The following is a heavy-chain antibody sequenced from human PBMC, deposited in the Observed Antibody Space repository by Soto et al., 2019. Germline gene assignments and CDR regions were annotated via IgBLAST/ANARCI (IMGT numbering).Heavy chain of an antibody. J-gene: IGHJ5*02. V-gene: IGHV1-69*13. D-gene: IGHD6-19*01. CDR1: GGTFSNCA. Sequence: SVKVSCKASGGTFSNCAIIWVRQAPGQGLEWMAGIVPIFGTTNSAQKFQGRVTITADESASTAYMELRSLRSDDTAVYYCARGGYSSGYNWFDPWG. CDR3: ARGGYSSGYNWFDP. CDR2: IVPIFGTT.